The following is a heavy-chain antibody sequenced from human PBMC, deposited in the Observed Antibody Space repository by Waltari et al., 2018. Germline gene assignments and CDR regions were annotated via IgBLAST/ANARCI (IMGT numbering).Heavy chain of an antibody. J-gene: IGHJ2*01. Sequence: EVQLVESGGGLVQPGGSLRLSCAASGFTFSSYWMSWVRQAPGKGLEWVANIKQDGSEKYYVDSVKGRFTISRDNAKNSLYLQMNSLRAEDTAVYYCARGRSGSYYLNWYFDLWGRGTLVTVSS. CDR3: ARGRSGSYYLNWYFDL. V-gene: IGHV3-7*01. CDR2: IKQDGSEK. D-gene: IGHD1-26*01. CDR1: GFTFSSYW.